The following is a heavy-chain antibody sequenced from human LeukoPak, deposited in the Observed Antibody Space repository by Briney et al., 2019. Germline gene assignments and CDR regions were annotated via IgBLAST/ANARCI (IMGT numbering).Heavy chain of an antibody. J-gene: IGHJ3*01. D-gene: IGHD3-16*01. Sequence: GASVKVSCKASGGTFSNYVITWVRQAPGQGLDCVGGIIPIFGTTNYAQKFQGRVTITADKSTSTSYMELSGLRSEDTAVYYCARIIGADPESRVWGQGTVVTVSS. CDR1: GGTFSNYV. CDR3: ARIIGADPESRV. V-gene: IGHV1-69*06. CDR2: IIPIFGTT.